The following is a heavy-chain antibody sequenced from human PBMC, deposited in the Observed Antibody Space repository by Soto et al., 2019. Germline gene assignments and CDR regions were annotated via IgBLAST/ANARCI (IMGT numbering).Heavy chain of an antibody. CDR3: AKVQGGYSYGPLRFDP. V-gene: IGHV3-23*01. CDR2: ISGSGGST. CDR1: GFTVSTKY. Sequence: GGSLRLSCAASGFTVSTKYMSWVRQAPGKGLEWVSAISGSGGSTYYADSVKGRFTISRDNSKNTLYLQMNSLRAEDTAVYYCAKVQGGYSYGPLRFDPWGQGTLVTVSS. J-gene: IGHJ5*02. D-gene: IGHD5-18*01.